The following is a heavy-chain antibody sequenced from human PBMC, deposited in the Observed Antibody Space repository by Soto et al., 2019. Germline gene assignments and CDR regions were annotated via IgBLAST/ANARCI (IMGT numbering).Heavy chain of an antibody. J-gene: IGHJ4*02. D-gene: IGHD3-10*01. CDR1: GFTFSSYG. V-gene: IGHV3-30*03. CDR3: ASPPMVRGVIGVYFDY. CDR2: ISYDGSNK. Sequence: ESGGGVVQPGRSLRLSCAASGFTFSSYGMHWVRQAPGKGLEWVAVISYDGSNKYYADSVKGRFTISRDNSKNTLYLQMNSLRAEDTAVYYCASPPMVRGVIGVYFDYWGQGTLVTVSS.